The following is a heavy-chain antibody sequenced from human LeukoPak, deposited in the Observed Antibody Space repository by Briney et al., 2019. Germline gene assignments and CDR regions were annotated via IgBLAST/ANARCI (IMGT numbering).Heavy chain of an antibody. D-gene: IGHD3-22*01. V-gene: IGHV1-8*01. J-gene: IGHJ5*02. CDR2: MNPNSGNT. CDR3: ARGGIYYDSSGYYPHWFDP. Sequence: GASVTVSCKASGYTFTSYDINWVRQAPGQGLEWMGWMNPNSGNTDYAQKFQGRVTMTRNTSISTAYMELSSLRSEDTAVYYCARGGIYYDSSGYYPHWFDPWGQGTLVTVSS. CDR1: GYTFTSYD.